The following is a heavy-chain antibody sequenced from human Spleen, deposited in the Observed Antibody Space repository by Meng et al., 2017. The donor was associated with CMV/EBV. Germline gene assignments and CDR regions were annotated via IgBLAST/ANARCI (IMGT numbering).Heavy chain of an antibody. J-gene: IGHJ6*02. CDR3: ARLSHITVSGVLIPSGMDV. D-gene: IGHD3-3*01. Sequence: GESLKISCAASGFTFSSYDMHWGRQVTGKGLEWVSGIGTAGDTYYSGSVKGRFTISRENAENSLYLQMNSLRAGDTAVYYCARLSHITVSGVLIPSGMDVWGQGTTVTVSS. V-gene: IGHV3-13*01. CDR2: IGTAGDT. CDR1: GFTFSSYD.